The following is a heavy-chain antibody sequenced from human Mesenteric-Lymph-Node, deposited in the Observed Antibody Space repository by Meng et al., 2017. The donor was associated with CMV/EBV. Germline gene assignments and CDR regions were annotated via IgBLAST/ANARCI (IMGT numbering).Heavy chain of an antibody. Sequence: GGSLRLSCAASGFTFRTFIMSWVRQAPGKGLEWVSTISGFSDGTYYGNSVKGRFTISRDNSRNTLHLEMNSLRGEDTAVYYCAKGWSNSPYDAFEIWGQGTMVTVSS. CDR1: GFTFRTFI. D-gene: IGHD1-26*01. CDR3: AKGWSNSPYDAFEI. J-gene: IGHJ3*02. V-gene: IGHV3-23*01. CDR2: ISGFSDGT.